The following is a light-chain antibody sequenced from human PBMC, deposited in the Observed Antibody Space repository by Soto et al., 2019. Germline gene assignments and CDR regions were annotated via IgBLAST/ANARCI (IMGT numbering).Light chain of an antibody. CDR1: QSIGSW. V-gene: IGKV1-5*03. J-gene: IGKJ1*01. CDR3: HQYNSYSS. Sequence: DIQMTQYPSTPSASVGDRVTISCRASQSIGSWLAWFQQKPGKAPKVLIYKASSLQTGIPERFSGGGSGTEFTLTISSLQPDDFATYYCHQYNSYSSFGQGTKVDIK. CDR2: KAS.